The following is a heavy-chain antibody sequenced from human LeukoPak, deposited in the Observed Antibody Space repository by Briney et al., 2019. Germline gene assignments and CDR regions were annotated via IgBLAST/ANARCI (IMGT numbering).Heavy chain of an antibody. CDR2: ISFDGSIK. D-gene: IGHD6-19*01. J-gene: IGHJ4*02. V-gene: IGHV3-30-3*01. CDR1: GFTFSSYA. Sequence: GGSLRLSCAASGFTFSSYAMHWVRQAPGKGLDWVAVISFDGSIKAYADSVKGQFTISRDNSKNTLYLQMNSLRPEDTAVYYCARDLVAGTPDYFDYWSQGTLVTVS. CDR3: ARDLVAGTPDYFDY.